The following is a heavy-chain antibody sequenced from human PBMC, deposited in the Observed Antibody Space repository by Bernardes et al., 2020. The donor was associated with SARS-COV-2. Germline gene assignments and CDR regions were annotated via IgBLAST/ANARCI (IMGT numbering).Heavy chain of an antibody. V-gene: IGHV2-5*01. Sequence: SGPTLVKPTQTLTLTCTFPGFSLSTSGVGVGWIRLPSGKSLEWLAHIYWHDDKQYSPSLKSRLTVTKDTSKSQVVLTMTNVDPANTGTYYCAHLLFCYDGSGISYWYIDLWVPGTLVTSSS. D-gene: IGHD3-22*01. CDR2: IYWHDDK. CDR1: GFSLSTSGVG. CDR3: AHLLFCYDGSGISYWYIDL. J-gene: IGHJ2*01.